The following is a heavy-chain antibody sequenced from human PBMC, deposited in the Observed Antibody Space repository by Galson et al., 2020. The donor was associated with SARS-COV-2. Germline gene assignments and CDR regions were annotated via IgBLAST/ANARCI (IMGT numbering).Heavy chain of an antibody. CDR3: AGGGGLYCSSTSCYLTWFDP. V-gene: IGHV1-2*04. Sequence: ASVKVSCKASGYTFTGYYMHWVRQAPGQGLEWMGWINPNSGGTNYAQKFQGWVTMTRDTSISTAYMELSRLRSDDTAVYYCAGGGGLYCSSTSCYLTWFDPWGQGTLVTVSS. J-gene: IGHJ5*02. D-gene: IGHD2-2*01. CDR1: GYTFTGYY. CDR2: INPNSGGT.